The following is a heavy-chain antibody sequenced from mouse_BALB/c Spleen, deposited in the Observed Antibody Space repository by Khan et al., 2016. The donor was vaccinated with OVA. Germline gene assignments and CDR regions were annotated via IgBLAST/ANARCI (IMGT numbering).Heavy chain of an antibody. D-gene: IGHD2-1*01. CDR3: ARGSGNYRFAY. Sequence: QVQLQQSGAELVRPGVSVKISCKGSGYIFTDFSMHWVKRSHAKSLEWIGVTSTYYGDSIYNQNFKDKATLTVEKSSSTAYMELARLTSEDSAIYYCARGSGNYRFAYGGQGTLVTVSA. CDR1: GYIFTDFS. V-gene: IGHV1S137*01. J-gene: IGHJ3*01. CDR2: TSTYYGDS.